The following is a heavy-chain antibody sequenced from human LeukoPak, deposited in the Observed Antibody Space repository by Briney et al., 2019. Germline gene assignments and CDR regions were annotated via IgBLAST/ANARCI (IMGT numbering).Heavy chain of an antibody. CDR2: IYYSGST. V-gene: IGHV4-59*01. D-gene: IGHD3-22*01. CDR3: ARGGEAWDSSGNFDY. CDR1: GGSISSYY. J-gene: IGHJ4*02. Sequence: SETLSLTCTVSGGSISSYYWSWIRQPPGKGLEWIGYIYYSGSTNYNPSLKSRVTISVDTSKNQFSLKLSSVTAADTAVYYCARGGEAWDSSGNFDYWGQGTLVTVSS.